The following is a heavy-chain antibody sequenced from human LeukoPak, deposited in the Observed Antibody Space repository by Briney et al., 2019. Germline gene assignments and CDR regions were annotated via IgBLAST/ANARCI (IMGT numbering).Heavy chain of an antibody. CDR2: IRYDGSNK. V-gene: IGHV3-30*02. CDR3: AKDHLPGIVVADRDY. Sequence: QAGGSLRLSCAASGFTFSSYGMHWVRQAPGKGLEWVAFIRYDGSNKYYADSVKGRFTISRDNSKNTLYLQINSLRDEDTAVYYCAKDHLPGIVVADRDYWGQGTLVTVSS. D-gene: IGHD6-19*01. J-gene: IGHJ4*02. CDR1: GFTFSSYG.